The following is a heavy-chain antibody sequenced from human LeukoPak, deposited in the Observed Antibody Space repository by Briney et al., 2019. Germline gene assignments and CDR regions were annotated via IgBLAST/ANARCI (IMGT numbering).Heavy chain of an antibody. Sequence: GGSLRLSCAVSGFTFSSFAMTWVRQAPGKGLEWVSAVNAGGSDTFHADSVRGRFTISRDNSKNTLYLQMNGLRAEDTAVYYCAKDLMPYSSGSLFDYWGPGTLVTVSS. CDR1: GFTFSSFA. CDR3: AKDLMPYSSGSLFDY. CDR2: VNAGGSDT. V-gene: IGHV3-23*01. J-gene: IGHJ4*02. D-gene: IGHD6-19*01.